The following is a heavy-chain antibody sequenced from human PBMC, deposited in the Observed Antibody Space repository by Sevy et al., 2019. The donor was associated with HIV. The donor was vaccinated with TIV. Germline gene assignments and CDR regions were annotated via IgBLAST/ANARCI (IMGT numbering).Heavy chain of an antibody. D-gene: IGHD3-22*01. CDR1: GFTFSNYA. CDR3: ARKYDSSGYFDY. CDR2: ISGSGGSGTKT. Sequence: GGSLRLSCAASGFTFSNYAMNWVRQAPGKGLEWVSGISGSGGSGTKTNYADSVKGRFTISRDDSKNSLFLQLNSLRAEDTAIYYCARKYDSSGYFDYWGREPWSPSPQ. V-gene: IGHV3-23*01. J-gene: IGHJ4*02.